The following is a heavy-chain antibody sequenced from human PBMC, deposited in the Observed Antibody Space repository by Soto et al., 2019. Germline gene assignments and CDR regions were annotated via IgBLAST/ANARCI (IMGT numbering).Heavy chain of an antibody. J-gene: IGHJ4*02. D-gene: IGHD5-18*01. CDR2: ISGNGLYK. CDR3: AREVDTAINFDY. Sequence: PGGSLRLSCSASGFSFSDYYMDWIRHTPGRGLEWLSYISGNGLYKIYADSMEGRFTISRDNAKNSLYLQMNSLRAEDTAVYYCAREVDTAINFDYWGQGTLVTVSS. V-gene: IGHV3-11*06. CDR1: GFSFSDYY.